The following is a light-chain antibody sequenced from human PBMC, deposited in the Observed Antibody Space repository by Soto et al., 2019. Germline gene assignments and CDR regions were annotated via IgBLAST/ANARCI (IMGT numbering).Light chain of an antibody. CDR3: QTWATGIRV. J-gene: IGLJ3*02. V-gene: IGLV4-69*01. CDR1: SVHSNYA. Sequence: QSVLTQSPSASASLGASVKLTCTLSSVHSNYAIAWHQQQPEKGPRYLMNLNSDGSHTKGDGIPDRFSGSSSGAERYLTISSLQSEDESDYSCQTWATGIRVFGGGTKLTVL. CDR2: LNSDGSH.